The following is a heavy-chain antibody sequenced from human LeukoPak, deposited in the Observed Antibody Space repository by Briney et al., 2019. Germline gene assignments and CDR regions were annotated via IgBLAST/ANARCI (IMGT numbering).Heavy chain of an antibody. J-gene: IGHJ3*02. Sequence: GGSLRLSCAASGFTFSSYAMSWVRQAPGKGPEWVSAISGSGGSTYYADSVKGRFTISRDNTKNSLYLQMNSLRTEDTALYYCAKDRTATPDAFDIWGQGTMVTVSS. CDR3: AKDRTATPDAFDI. CDR2: ISGSGGST. V-gene: IGHV3-23*01. CDR1: GFTFSSYA. D-gene: IGHD2-15*01.